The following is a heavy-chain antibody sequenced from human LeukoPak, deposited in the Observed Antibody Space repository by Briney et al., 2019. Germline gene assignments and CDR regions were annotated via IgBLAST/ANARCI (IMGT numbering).Heavy chain of an antibody. CDR2: ISAYNDNR. CDR1: GYTFTNSG. V-gene: IGHV1-18*01. Sequence: ASVKVSCKASGYTFTNSGITWVRQAPGQGLEWMGWISAYNDNRNYAQKLQGRVTMTTDTATSTAYMELRSLRSDDTAVYYCARGVGGSSGWYKLDPWGQGTLVTVSS. CDR3: ARGVGGSSGWYKLDP. J-gene: IGHJ5*02. D-gene: IGHD6-19*01.